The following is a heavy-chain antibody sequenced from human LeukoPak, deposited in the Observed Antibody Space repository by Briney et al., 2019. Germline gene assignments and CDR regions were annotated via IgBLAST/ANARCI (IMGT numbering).Heavy chain of an antibody. CDR1: GFTFSRNG. D-gene: IGHD3-10*02. CDR2: ISGSGGST. J-gene: IGHJ6*04. Sequence: GGSLRLSCAASGFTFSRNGMTWVRQAPGKGLEWVSAISGSGGSTYYADSVKGRFTISRDNSKNTLYLQMNSLRGEDTAVYYCAELGITMIGGVWGKGTTVTISS. CDR3: AELGITMIGGV. V-gene: IGHV3-23*01.